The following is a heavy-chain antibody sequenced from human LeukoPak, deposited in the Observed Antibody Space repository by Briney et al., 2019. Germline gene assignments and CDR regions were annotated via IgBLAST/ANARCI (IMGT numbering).Heavy chain of an antibody. D-gene: IGHD3-3*01. CDR2: ISYDGSNK. Sequence: GRSLRLSCAASGFTFSSYGMHWVRQAPGKGLEWVAVISYDGSNKYYADSVKGRFTISRDNSKNTLYLQMNSLRAEDTAVYYCAKDHLVGLRFLEWAQGYYYGMDVRGQGTTVTVSS. V-gene: IGHV3-30*18. CDR3: AKDHLVGLRFLEWAQGYYYGMDV. J-gene: IGHJ6*02. CDR1: GFTFSSYG.